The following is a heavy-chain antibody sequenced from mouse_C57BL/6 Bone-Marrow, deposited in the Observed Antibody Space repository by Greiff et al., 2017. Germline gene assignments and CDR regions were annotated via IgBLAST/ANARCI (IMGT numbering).Heavy chain of an antibody. V-gene: IGHV1-42*01. Sequence: EVQLQQSGPELVKPGASVKISCKASGYSFTGYYLNWVQQSPEKSLEWIGEINPSTGGTTYHQQFKAKATLTVDKSSSTAYMQLESLTSEDSAVYYCFITTVVADYWGQGTTLTVSS. CDR1: GYSFTGYY. CDR3: FITTVVADY. CDR2: INPSTGGT. D-gene: IGHD1-1*01. J-gene: IGHJ2*01.